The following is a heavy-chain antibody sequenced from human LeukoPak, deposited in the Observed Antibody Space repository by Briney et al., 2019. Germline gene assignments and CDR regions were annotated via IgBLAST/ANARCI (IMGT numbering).Heavy chain of an antibody. CDR2: IYYSGST. J-gene: IGHJ4*02. CDR1: GGSISSYY. D-gene: IGHD3-3*01. CDR3: ARHDFWSGSNLDY. Sequence: SETLSLTCTVSGGSISSYYWSWIRQPPGKGLEWIGYIYYSGSTNYNPSLKSRVTISVDTSKNQFSLKLSSVTAADTAVYYCARHDFWSGSNLDYWGQGTLVTVSS. V-gene: IGHV4-59*08.